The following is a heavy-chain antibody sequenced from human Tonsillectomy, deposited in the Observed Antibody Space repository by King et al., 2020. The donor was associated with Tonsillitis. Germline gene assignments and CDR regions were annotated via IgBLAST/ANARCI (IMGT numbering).Heavy chain of an antibody. Sequence: VRLQQWGAGLLKPSETLSLTCAVYGGSLSGYYWSWIRQPPGKGLEWIGEINHSGSTNYNPSLKSRVTVSVDASKKQFSLKMLSVTAADTAVYYCARGPSGSTNFPNWGQGTLVTVSS. CDR1: GGSLSGYY. J-gene: IGHJ4*02. D-gene: IGHD2-2*01. CDR2: INHSGST. CDR3: ARGPSGSTNFPN. V-gene: IGHV4-34*01.